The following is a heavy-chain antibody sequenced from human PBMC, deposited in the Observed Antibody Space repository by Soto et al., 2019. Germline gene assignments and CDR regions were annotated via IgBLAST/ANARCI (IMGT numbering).Heavy chain of an antibody. V-gene: IGHV4-59*01. J-gene: IGHJ4*02. D-gene: IGHD3-3*01. CDR3: ARVLWDDFWSGYNTNYFDY. CDR2: IYYSGST. Sequence: SETLSLTCTVSGGSISSYYWSWIRQPPGKGLEWIGYIYYSGSTNYNPSLKSRVTISVDTSKNQFSLKLSSVTAADTAVYYCARVLWDDFWSGYNTNYFDYWGQGTLVTVSS. CDR1: GGSISSYY.